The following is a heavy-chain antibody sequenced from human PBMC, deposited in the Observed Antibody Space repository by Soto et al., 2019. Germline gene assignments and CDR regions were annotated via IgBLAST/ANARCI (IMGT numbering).Heavy chain of an antibody. V-gene: IGHV1-69*01. CDR1: GGTFSSYA. Sequence: QVQLVQSGAEVKKPGSSVNVSCKASGGTFSSYAISWVRQAPGQGLEWMGGIIPIFGTANYAQKFQGRVTITADESTSTAYMELSSLRSEDTAVYYCAREGYCSGGSCYYYGMDVWGQGTTVTVSS. CDR2: IIPIFGTA. J-gene: IGHJ6*02. D-gene: IGHD2-15*01. CDR3: AREGYCSGGSCYYYGMDV.